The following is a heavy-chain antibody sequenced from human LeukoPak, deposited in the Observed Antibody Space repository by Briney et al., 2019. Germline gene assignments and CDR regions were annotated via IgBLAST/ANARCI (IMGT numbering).Heavy chain of an antibody. D-gene: IGHD6-19*01. CDR1: GYSISSGYY. V-gene: IGHV4-38-2*01. Sequence: SETLSLTCAVSGYSISSGYYWGLIRQPPGKGLEWIGSIYHSGSTYYNPSLKSRVTISVDTSKNQFSLKLSSVTAADTAVYYCARPASYSSGWRWYFDLWGRGTLVTVSS. CDR3: ARPASYSSGWRWYFDL. CDR2: IYHSGST. J-gene: IGHJ2*01.